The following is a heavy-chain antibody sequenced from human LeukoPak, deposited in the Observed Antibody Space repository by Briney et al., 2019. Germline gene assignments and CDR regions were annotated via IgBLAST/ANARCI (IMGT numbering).Heavy chain of an antibody. V-gene: IGHV3-7*01. CDR1: GFTFSSYW. CDR3: ARDLGYCSSTSCYEGYYYGMDV. CDR2: IKQDGSEK. Sequence: PGGSLRLSCAASGFTFSSYWMSWVRQAPGKGLEWVANIKQDGSEKYYVDSVKGRFTISRDNAKNSLYLQMNSLRAEDTAVYYCARDLGYCSSTSCYEGYYYGMDVWGQGTTVTVSS. D-gene: IGHD2-2*01. J-gene: IGHJ6*02.